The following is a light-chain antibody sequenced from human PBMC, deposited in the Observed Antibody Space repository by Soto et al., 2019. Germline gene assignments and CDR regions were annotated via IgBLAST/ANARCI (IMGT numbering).Light chain of an antibody. CDR1: QSVGSY. Sequence: EIVLTQSPATLSLSPGERATLSCRASQSVGSYLAWFQQRPGQAPRLVIHDASKRATGIPARFSGSGSGTDFSLTISGLEPEDFTVYYCQQYASSPLTFGGGTKV. CDR2: DAS. J-gene: IGKJ4*01. V-gene: IGKV3-11*01. CDR3: QQYASSPLT.